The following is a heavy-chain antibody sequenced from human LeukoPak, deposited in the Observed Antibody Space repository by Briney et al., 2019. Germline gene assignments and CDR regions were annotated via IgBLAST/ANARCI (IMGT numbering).Heavy chain of an antibody. D-gene: IGHD4-23*01. J-gene: IGHJ4*02. CDR2: ISDSGGST. Sequence: GGSLRLSCAVSGITLSNYGMTWVRQAPGKGLEWVAGISDSGGSTNYADSVKGRFTISRDNPKNTLYLQMNSLRAEDTAVYFCARYQGSVTVVTPSPLDYWGQGTLVTVSS. CDR1: GITLSNYG. V-gene: IGHV3-23*01. CDR3: ARYQGSVTVVTPSPLDY.